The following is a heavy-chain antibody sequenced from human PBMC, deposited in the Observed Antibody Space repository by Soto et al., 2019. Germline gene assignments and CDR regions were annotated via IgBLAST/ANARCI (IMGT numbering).Heavy chain of an antibody. CDR2: IYPGDSDT. CDR1: GYSFTSYW. D-gene: IGHD3-3*01. Sequence: PGESLKISCKGSGYSFTSYWIGWVRQMPGKGLEWMGIIYPGDSDTRYSPSFQGQVTISADKSISTAYLQWSSLKASDTAMYYCARHGRFLEWPPASGMDVWGQGTTVTVSS. CDR3: ARHGRFLEWPPASGMDV. J-gene: IGHJ6*02. V-gene: IGHV5-51*01.